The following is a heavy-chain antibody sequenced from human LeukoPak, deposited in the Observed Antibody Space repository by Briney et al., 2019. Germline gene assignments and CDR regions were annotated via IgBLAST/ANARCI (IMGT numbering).Heavy chain of an antibody. V-gene: IGHV3-30*04. CDR2: ISYDGSNT. Sequence: GRSLRLSCAASGFTFNSYAMHWVRQAPGKGLEWVALISYDGSNTYYADSVKGRFTISRDNSKNTLYLQMNTLRAEDTAVYYCARVEDYDILTGFDYWGQGTLVTVSS. CDR1: GFTFNSYA. J-gene: IGHJ4*02. D-gene: IGHD3-9*01. CDR3: ARVEDYDILTGFDY.